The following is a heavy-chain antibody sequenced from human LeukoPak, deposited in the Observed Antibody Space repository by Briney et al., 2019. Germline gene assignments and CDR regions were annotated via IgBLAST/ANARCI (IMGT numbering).Heavy chain of an antibody. Sequence: PGGSLRLSCAASGFTFSSYTMNWVRQAPGKGLEWVSSISSSSSYIYYADSVKGRFTISRDNAKNSLYLQMNSLRAEDTAVYYCARDRNYDYIWGSYRPDYFDYWGQGTLATVSS. CDR3: ARDRNYDYIWGSYRPDYFDY. V-gene: IGHV3-21*01. CDR2: ISSSSSYI. CDR1: GFTFSSYT. J-gene: IGHJ4*02. D-gene: IGHD3-16*02.